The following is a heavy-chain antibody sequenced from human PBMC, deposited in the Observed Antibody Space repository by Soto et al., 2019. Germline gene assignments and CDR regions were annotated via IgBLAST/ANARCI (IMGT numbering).Heavy chain of an antibody. Sequence: LSLTCIVSGGSISEKYWNWVRQPPGKGLEWIGLIFANGHTDYNPSLKSRVTMSVDASKNQFSLRLTSMTAADTAVYYCVASLAASGLNWLDPWGRGTLVTVSS. CDR2: IFANGHT. J-gene: IGHJ5*02. V-gene: IGHV4-4*07. CDR1: GGSISEKY. CDR3: VASLAASGLNWLDP. D-gene: IGHD6-13*01.